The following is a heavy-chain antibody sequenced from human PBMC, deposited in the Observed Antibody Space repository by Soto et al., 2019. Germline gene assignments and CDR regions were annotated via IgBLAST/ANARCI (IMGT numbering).Heavy chain of an antibody. V-gene: IGHV3-33*01. D-gene: IGHD2-21*02. Sequence: QVQLVESGGGVVQPGRSLRLSCAASGFTFSSYGMHWVRQAPGKGLEWVAVIWYDGSNKYYADSVKGRFTISRDNSKNTLYLQMNSLRAEDTAVYYCARVDDCDAFDIWGQGTMVTVSS. CDR1: GFTFSSYG. CDR2: IWYDGSNK. J-gene: IGHJ3*02. CDR3: ARVDDCDAFDI.